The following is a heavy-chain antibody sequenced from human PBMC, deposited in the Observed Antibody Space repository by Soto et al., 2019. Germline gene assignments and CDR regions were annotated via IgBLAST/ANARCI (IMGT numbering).Heavy chain of an antibody. J-gene: IGHJ6*02. CDR3: ARVVTAIRDRSYYYYYGMDV. CDR1: GGSISSGGYY. V-gene: IGHV4-31*03. CDR2: IYYSGST. D-gene: IGHD2-21*02. Sequence: QVQLQESGPGLVKPSQTLSLTCTVSGGSISSGGYYWSWIRQHPGKGLEWIGYIYYSGSTYYNPSLKNRVTISVDTSKNQFSLKLSSVTAADTAVYYCARVVTAIRDRSYYYYYGMDVWGQGTTVTVSS.